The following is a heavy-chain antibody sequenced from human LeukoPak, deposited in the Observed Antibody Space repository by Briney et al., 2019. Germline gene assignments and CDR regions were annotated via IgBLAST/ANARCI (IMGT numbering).Heavy chain of an antibody. CDR2: IYSGGNT. CDR3: ARVIVGTTTRLDYFDY. CDR1: GFTVSYNY. V-gene: IGHV3-66*01. J-gene: IGHJ4*02. D-gene: IGHD1-26*01. Sequence: TGGSLRLSCAASGFTVSYNYMSWVRQAPGKGLEWVSIIYSGGNTYYADSVRGRFTVSRDNSKNTLYLQMNSLRAEDTAVYYCARVIVGTTTRLDYFDYWGQGTLVTVSS.